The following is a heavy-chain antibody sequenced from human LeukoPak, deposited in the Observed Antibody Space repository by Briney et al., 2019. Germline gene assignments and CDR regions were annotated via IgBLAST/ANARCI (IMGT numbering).Heavy chain of an antibody. V-gene: IGHV1-18*01. Sequence: ASVKVSCKASGYTFTSYGISWVRQAPGQGLEWMGWISAYNGNTNYAQKLQGRVTMTRNTSISTAYMELSSLRSEDTAVYYCARGHRKSDAFDIWGQGTMVTVSS. CDR1: GYTFTSYG. CDR3: ARGHRKSDAFDI. CDR2: ISAYNGNT. J-gene: IGHJ3*02.